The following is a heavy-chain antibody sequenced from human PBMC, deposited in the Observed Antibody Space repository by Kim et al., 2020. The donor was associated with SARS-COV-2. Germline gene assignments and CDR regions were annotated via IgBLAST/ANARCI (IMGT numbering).Heavy chain of an antibody. D-gene: IGHD2-15*01. J-gene: IGHJ6*02. V-gene: IGHV4-59*01. CDR1: GGSISSYY. CDR3: ARDIVVVVAAKRHYYGMDV. CDR2: IYYSGST. Sequence: SETLSLTCTVSGGSISSYYWSWIRQPPGKGLEWIGYIYYSGSTNYNPSLKSRVTISVDTSKNQFSLKPSSVTAADTAVYYCARDIVVVVAAKRHYYGMDVWGQGTTVTVSS.